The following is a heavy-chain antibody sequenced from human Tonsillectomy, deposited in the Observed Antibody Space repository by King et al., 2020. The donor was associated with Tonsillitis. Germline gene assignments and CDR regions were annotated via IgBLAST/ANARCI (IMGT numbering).Heavy chain of an antibody. CDR2: IYSGGST. V-gene: IGHV3-53*01. CDR3: ARGLIDYGDYKAYFDY. CDR1: GFTVSSNY. J-gene: IGHJ4*02. Sequence: VQLVESGGGLIQPGGSLRLSCAASGFTVSSNYMSWFRQAPGKGLEWVSVIYSGGSTYYADSVKGRFTISRDNSKNTLYLQMNSLRAEDTAVYYCARGLIDYGDYKAYFDYWGQGTLVTVSS. D-gene: IGHD4-17*01.